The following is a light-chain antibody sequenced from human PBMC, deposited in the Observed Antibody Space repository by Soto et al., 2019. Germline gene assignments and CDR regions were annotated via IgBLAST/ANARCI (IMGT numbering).Light chain of an antibody. CDR3: QQYGNSPGT. CDR2: GAS. Sequence: EIVLTQSPGTLSLSPGERASLSYRASQSVSSSYLAWYQQAPGQAPRLLIYGASSRATGIPDRFSGSGSGTDFTLTISRLEPEEFAVYYCQQYGNSPGTFGQGTKVEIK. V-gene: IGKV3-20*01. J-gene: IGKJ1*01. CDR1: QSVSSSY.